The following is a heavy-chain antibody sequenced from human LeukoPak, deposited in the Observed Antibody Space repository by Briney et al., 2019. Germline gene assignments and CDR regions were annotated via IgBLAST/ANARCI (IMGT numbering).Heavy chain of an antibody. CDR3: AKDLYHSSGYYSGDAFDI. V-gene: IGHV3-23*01. J-gene: IGHJ3*02. Sequence: GGSLRLSXAASGFTFSSYAMSWVCQAPGKGLEWVSATSGSGGSTYYADSVKGRFTISRDNSKNTLYLQMNSLRAEDTAVYYCAKDLYHSSGYYSGDAFDIWGQGTMVTVSS. CDR1: GFTFSSYA. D-gene: IGHD3-22*01. CDR2: TSGSGGST.